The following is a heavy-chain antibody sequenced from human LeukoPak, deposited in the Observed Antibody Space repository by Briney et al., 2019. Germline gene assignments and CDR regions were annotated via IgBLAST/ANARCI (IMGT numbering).Heavy chain of an antibody. V-gene: IGHV5-51*01. Sequence: GESLKISCKTSGYSFTRYWIAWVRQTPGKGLEWMGIVYPDDSDTRYSPSFQGQVTISADKSISTAYLQWSSLKASDTAMYYCARRVSAGWLRSGAFDIWGQGTMVTVSS. D-gene: IGHD5-12*01. J-gene: IGHJ3*02. CDR1: GYSFTRYW. CDR2: VYPDDSDT. CDR3: ARRVSAGWLRSGAFDI.